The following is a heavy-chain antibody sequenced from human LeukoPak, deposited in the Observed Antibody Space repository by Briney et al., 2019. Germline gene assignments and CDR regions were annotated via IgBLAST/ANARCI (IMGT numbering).Heavy chain of an antibody. D-gene: IGHD2-2*01. J-gene: IGHJ3*02. CDR3: ARHRYCSSTSCYWGNAFDI. CDR2: ISSSGSII. V-gene: IGHV3-11*01. CDR1: GFTFSDYY. Sequence: GGSLRLSCAASGFTFSDYYMSWIRQAPGKGLEWVSYISSSGSIIYYADSVKGRFTISRDNAKNSLYLEMNSLRAEDTAVYYCARHRYCSSTSCYWGNAFDIWGQGTMVTVSS.